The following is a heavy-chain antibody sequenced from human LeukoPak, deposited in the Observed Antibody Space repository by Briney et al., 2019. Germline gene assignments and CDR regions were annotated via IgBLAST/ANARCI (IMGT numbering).Heavy chain of an antibody. CDR1: GFTFSSYA. D-gene: IGHD6-13*01. J-gene: IGHJ4*02. Sequence: PGGSLRLSCAASGFTFSSYAMSWVRQAPGKGLEWVSAISGSGGSTYYADSVKGRFTISRDNSKNTLYLQMNSLRAEDTAVYYCAKSSSSWYLGLADYWGQGTLVTVSS. CDR2: ISGSGGST. CDR3: AKSSSSWYLGLADY. V-gene: IGHV3-23*01.